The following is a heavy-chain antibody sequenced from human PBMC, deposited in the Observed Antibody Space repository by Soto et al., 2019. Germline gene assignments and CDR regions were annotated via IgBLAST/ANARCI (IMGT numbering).Heavy chain of an antibody. CDR2: IRQDGSEK. Sequence: GGSLRLSCAATGFIFSSYWMSWVRQAPGKGLEWVANIRQDGSEKYYVDSAKGRFTISRDNAKNSLHLQMNSLRAEDTAVYYCARGFNSALDIWGQGTMVTVSS. J-gene: IGHJ3*02. CDR3: ARGFNSALDI. CDR1: GFIFSSYW. V-gene: IGHV3-7*01.